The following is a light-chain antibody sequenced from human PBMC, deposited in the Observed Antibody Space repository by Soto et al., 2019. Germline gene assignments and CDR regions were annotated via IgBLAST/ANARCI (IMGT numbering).Light chain of an antibody. V-gene: IGKV4-1*01. CDR2: WAS. CDR1: QSILYNSNNKNY. CDR3: QQYYTSWWS. Sequence: DIVMTQSPDSLAVSLGERATINCKSSQSILYNSNNKNYVAWYQQKPGQPPKLIINWASTRESGVPDRFSGSGSGTDFTLTISSLQAEDVAVYYCQQYYTSWWSFGQGTKVEIK. J-gene: IGKJ1*01.